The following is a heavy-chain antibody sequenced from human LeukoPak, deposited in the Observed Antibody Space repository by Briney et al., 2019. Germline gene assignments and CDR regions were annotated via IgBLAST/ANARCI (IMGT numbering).Heavy chain of an antibody. CDR2: IYYSGST. J-gene: IGHJ3*02. CDR1: GGSISSGDYY. CDR3: ARDGLYDSSGYRPGAFDI. Sequence: SETLSLTCTVSGGSISSGDYYWSWIRQPPGKGLEWIGYIYYSGSTYYNPSLKSRVTISVDTSKNQFSLKLSSVTAADTAVYYCARDGLYDSSGYRPGAFDIWGQGTMVTVSS. V-gene: IGHV4-30-4*01. D-gene: IGHD3-22*01.